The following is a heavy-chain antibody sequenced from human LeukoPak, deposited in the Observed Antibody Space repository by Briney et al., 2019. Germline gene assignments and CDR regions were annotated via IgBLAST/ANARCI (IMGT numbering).Heavy chain of an antibody. J-gene: IGHJ2*01. CDR1: GGSISTYY. D-gene: IGHD4/OR15-4a*01. Sequence: SETLSLTCTVSGGSISTYYWSWIRQPPGKGLEWIAHIHYSGSTNYNPSLRSRVTISVDTSKNQFSLKLSSVTAADTAVYYCARGLTSSDWYFDLWGRGTLVTVSS. CDR3: ARGLTSSDWYFDL. CDR2: IHYSGST. V-gene: IGHV4-59*01.